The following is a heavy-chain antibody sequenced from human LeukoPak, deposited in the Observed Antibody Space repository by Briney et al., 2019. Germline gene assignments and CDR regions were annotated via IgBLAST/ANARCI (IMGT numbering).Heavy chain of an antibody. V-gene: IGHV1-2*02. J-gene: IGHJ4*02. Sequence: ASVKVSCKASGYTFTGYYMHWVRQAPGQGLEWMGWINPSSGGTNYAQKFQGRVTMTRDTSISTAYMELSRLRSDDTAVYYCARSSREYQLPAWRVWGQGTLVTVSS. CDR2: INPSSGGT. CDR1: GYTFTGYY. D-gene: IGHD2-2*01. CDR3: ARSSREYQLPAWRV.